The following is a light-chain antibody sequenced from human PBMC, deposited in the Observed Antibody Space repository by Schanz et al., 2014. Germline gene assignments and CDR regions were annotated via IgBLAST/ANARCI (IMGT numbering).Light chain of an antibody. CDR2: DAS. V-gene: IGKV1-39*01. CDR3: QQANSFPLT. CDR1: QSISSY. J-gene: IGKJ3*01. Sequence: DIPMTQSPSSLSASVGDRVTITCRASQSISSYLNWYQQKPGKAPKLLIYDASSLESGVPSRFSGSGSGTDFTLSISNLQPEDFATYYCQQANSFPLTFGPGTKVDL.